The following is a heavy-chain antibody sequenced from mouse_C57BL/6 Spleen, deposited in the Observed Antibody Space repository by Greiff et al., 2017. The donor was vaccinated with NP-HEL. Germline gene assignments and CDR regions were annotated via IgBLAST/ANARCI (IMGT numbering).Heavy chain of an antibody. CDR2: IDPEDGDT. Sequence: EVKLMESGAELVRPGASVKLSCTASGFNIKDYYMHWVKQRPEQGLEWIGRIDPEDGDTEYAPKFQGKATMTADTYSNTAYLQLSSLTSDDTAVYYCTPYGSWFAYWGQGTLVTVSA. CDR1: GFNIKDYY. V-gene: IGHV14-1*01. D-gene: IGHD2-2*01. CDR3: TPYGSWFAY. J-gene: IGHJ3*01.